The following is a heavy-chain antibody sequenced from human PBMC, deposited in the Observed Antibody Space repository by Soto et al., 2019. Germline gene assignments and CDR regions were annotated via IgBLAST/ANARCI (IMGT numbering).Heavy chain of an antibody. CDR1: GFIFSEST. CDR2: VSTSGRST. J-gene: IGHJ4*02. V-gene: IGHV3-64D*06. Sequence: GGSLRLSGSASGFIFSESTIYWVRQVPGKELEAISAVSTSGRSTYYADSVKDKFTISRDNSKNTLFLQMGSLRPEDTAIYYCVKQAHGLDGVAFDYWGQGTQVTVSS. CDR3: VKQAHGLDGVAFDY. D-gene: IGHD2-15*01.